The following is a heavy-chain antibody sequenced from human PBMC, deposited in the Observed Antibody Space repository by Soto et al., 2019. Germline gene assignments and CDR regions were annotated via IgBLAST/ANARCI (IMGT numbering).Heavy chain of an antibody. V-gene: IGHV3-30*03. Sequence: GVSLRLSCVASGFTFSKYGMHWVRQAPGRGLEWVAFISPDGGNKYYGGSVKGRFAVSRDNSKGSLSLQMNSLKCEDTATYYFARVFDRTIPSYYYYGMDVWGQGNTVTVSS. CDR2: ISPDGGNK. J-gene: IGHJ6*02. CDR1: GFTFSKYG. CDR3: ARVFDRTIPSYYYYGMDV. D-gene: IGHD3-22*01.